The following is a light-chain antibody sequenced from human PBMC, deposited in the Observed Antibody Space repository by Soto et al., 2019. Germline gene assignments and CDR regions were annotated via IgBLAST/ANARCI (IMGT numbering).Light chain of an antibody. CDR1: SSDVGSYNL. Sequence: QSVLTQPACVSGSPGQSITISCTGTSSDVGSYNLVSWYQQHPGKAPKLMIYEDNKRPSGVSNRFSGSKSGNTASLTISGLEAEDEAHYYCCSYAPISTVVFGGGTKLTVL. J-gene: IGLJ3*02. V-gene: IGLV2-23*01. CDR3: CSYAPISTVV. CDR2: EDN.